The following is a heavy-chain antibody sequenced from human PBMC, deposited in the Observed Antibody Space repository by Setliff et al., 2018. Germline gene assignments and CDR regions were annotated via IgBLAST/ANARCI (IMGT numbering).Heavy chain of an antibody. CDR3: ARDGGMGMVKGYYYGLDA. Sequence: PGGSLRLSCAASGFTFDSHTMNWVRQGPGKGMEWVAYFSSSGSISYANSVKGRFTISRDNAKNSLYLQMNSLRVEDTAVYYCARDGGMGMVKGYYYGLDAWGPGTSVTVSS. J-gene: IGHJ6*02. CDR1: GFTFDSHT. V-gene: IGHV3-48*03. D-gene: IGHD5-18*01. CDR2: FSSSGSI.